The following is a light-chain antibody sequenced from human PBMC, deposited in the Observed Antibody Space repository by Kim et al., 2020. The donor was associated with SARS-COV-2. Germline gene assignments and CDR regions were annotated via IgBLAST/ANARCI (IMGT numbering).Light chain of an antibody. V-gene: IGLV2-14*03. CDR1: SSDVGGYNY. Sequence: QSNTLSCTGTSSDVGGYNYVSWYQQHPGKAPKLMIYDVSNRPSGVSNRFSGSKSGNTASLTISGLQAEDEADYYCSSYTSSSTRVFGGGTKLTVL. CDR2: DVS. CDR3: SSYTSSSTRV. J-gene: IGLJ3*02.